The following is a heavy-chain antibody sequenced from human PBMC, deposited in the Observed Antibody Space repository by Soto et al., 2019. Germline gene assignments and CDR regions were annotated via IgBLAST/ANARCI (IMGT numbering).Heavy chain of an antibody. D-gene: IGHD3-10*01. Sequence: QVQLVETGGGVVQPGGSPRLSCAASGFTFSNYAVHWVRQAPGKVLEWVALISYDGSNKYYADSVKGRFTISRDNSKNTLYLQMNSLRPEDTAVYYCARDLTYSFDYWGQGTLVTVSS. CDR3: ARDLTYSFDY. CDR1: GFTFSNYA. CDR2: ISYDGSNK. J-gene: IGHJ4*02. V-gene: IGHV3-30-3*01.